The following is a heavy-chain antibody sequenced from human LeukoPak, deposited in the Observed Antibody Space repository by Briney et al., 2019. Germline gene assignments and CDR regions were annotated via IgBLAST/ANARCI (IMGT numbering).Heavy chain of an antibody. J-gene: IGHJ6*03. V-gene: IGHV4-61*02. D-gene: IGHD1-26*01. CDR3: TRDHPTPTTGYLDV. CDR1: GASITSGNFY. CDR2: ISTSGST. Sequence: PSQTLSLTCTVSGASITSGNFYWSWTRQPAGKGLEWIGRISTSGSTSYNPSFKSRITISADTSKNQVSLRLSSVTAADTAVYYCTRDHPTPTTGYLDVWGNGTTGTVSS.